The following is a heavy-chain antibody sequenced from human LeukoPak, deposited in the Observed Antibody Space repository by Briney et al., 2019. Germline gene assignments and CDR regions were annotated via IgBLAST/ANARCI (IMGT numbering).Heavy chain of an antibody. CDR3: ARGSGSSGWGYWYFDL. D-gene: IGHD6-19*01. Sequence: PSETLSLTCTVSGASISNYYWSWTRQPPGKGLEWIGYIYYSGSTNYNPSLKSRVTISVDTSKNQFSLKLSSVTAADTAVYYCARGSGSSGWGYWYFDLWGRGTLVTVSS. J-gene: IGHJ2*01. V-gene: IGHV4-59*01. CDR1: GASISNYY. CDR2: IYYSGST.